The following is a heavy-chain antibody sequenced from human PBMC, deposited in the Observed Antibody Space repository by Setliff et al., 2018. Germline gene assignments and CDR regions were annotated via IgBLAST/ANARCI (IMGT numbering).Heavy chain of an antibody. CDR3: ARGVYCSSTSCSPGLNWFDP. V-gene: IGHV4-61*02. CDR2: IFTTGDT. Sequence: SETLSLTCTVSVGSIRSPGYYWNWIRQPAGKGLEWIGRIFTTGDTSYNPSLQSRVTISLDKSKSQFSLKLSSVTAADTAVYYCARGVYCSSTSCSPGLNWFDPWGQGTLVTVSS. D-gene: IGHD2-2*01. J-gene: IGHJ5*02. CDR1: VGSIRSPGYY.